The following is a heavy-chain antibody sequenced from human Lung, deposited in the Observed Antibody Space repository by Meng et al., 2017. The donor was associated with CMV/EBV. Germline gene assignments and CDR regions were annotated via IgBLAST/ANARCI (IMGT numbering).Heavy chain of an antibody. V-gene: IGHV1-2*02. J-gene: IGHJ3*01. CDR1: GYTFTLYY. CDR3: ARERGLGFRGTNDAFDF. Sequence: PVKVSXKASGYTFTLYYIHWVRQAPGQGLEWMGWINPNTGGTNSAQKFQGRVTMTGDTPISTAYMELSRLNSDDTALYYCARERGLGFRGTNDAFDFWGQGTXVTVSS. CDR2: INPNTGGT. D-gene: IGHD1-14*01.